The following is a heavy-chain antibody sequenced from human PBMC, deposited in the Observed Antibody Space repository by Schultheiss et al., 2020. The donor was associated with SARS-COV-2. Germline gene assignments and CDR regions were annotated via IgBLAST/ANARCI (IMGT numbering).Heavy chain of an antibody. CDR3: AKVGYSYGYVDY. J-gene: IGHJ4*02. CDR2: ISSNGGST. V-gene: IGHV3-64*02. Sequence: GGSLRLSCAASGFTFSSYAMHWVRQAPGKGLEYVSAISSNGGSTYYADSVKGRFTISRDNSKNTLYLQMNSLRAEDTAVYYCAKVGYSYGYVDYWGQGTLVTVSS. CDR1: GFTFSSYA. D-gene: IGHD5-18*01.